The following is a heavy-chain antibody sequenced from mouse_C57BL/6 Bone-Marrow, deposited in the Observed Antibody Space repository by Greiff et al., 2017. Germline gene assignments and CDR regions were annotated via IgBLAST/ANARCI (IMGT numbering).Heavy chain of an antibody. V-gene: IGHV1-19*01. CDR1: GYTFTDYY. Sequence: EVQRVESGPVLVKPGASVKMSCKASGYTFTDYYMNWVKQSHGKSLEWIGVINPYNGGTSYNQKFKGKATLTVDKSSSTAYMELNSLTSEDSAVYYCARRGGYYFDYWGQGTTLTVSS. CDR3: ARRGGYYFDY. J-gene: IGHJ2*01. D-gene: IGHD1-1*02. CDR2: INPYNGGT.